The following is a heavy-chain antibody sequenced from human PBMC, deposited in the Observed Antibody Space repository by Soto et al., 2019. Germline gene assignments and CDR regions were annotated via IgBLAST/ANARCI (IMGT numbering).Heavy chain of an antibody. D-gene: IGHD3-3*01. J-gene: IGHJ6*02. CDR1: GFTFDDYT. Sequence: GGSLRLSCAASGFTFDDYTMHWVRQAPGKGLEWVSLISWDGGSTYYADSVKGRFTISRDNSKNSLYLQMNSLRTEDTALYYCAKDIGRGYDFWSGYYRHYYGMDVWGQGTTVTVS. CDR3: AKDIGRGYDFWSGYYRHYYGMDV. CDR2: ISWDGGST. V-gene: IGHV3-43*01.